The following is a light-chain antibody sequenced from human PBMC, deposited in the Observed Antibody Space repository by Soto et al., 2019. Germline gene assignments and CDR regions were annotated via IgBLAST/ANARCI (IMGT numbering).Light chain of an antibody. Sequence: DIQMAQSPSSLSASVGDRDTITCRASRNIDTYLSWYQQKAGKAPKLLIFATSTLQSGVPSMFSGSGSGTDFTLTISNLQPEDFGTYYCHQAFTPPLTFGGGTRVEMK. CDR1: RNIDTY. J-gene: IGKJ4*01. V-gene: IGKV1-39*01. CDR3: HQAFTPPLT. CDR2: ATS.